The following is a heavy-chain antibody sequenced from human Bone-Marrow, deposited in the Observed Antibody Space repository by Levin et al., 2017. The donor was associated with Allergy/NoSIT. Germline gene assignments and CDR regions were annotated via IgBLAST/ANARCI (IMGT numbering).Heavy chain of an antibody. Sequence: ASVKVSCKASGYTFTGYYMHWVRQAPGQGLEWMGWINPNSGGTNYAQKFQGRVTMTRDTSISTAYMELSRLRSDDTAVYYCARPNYYDSSGYYFSAFDIWGQGTMVTVSS. CDR1: GYTFTGYY. CDR3: ARPNYYDSSGYYFSAFDI. D-gene: IGHD3-22*01. CDR2: INPNSGGT. J-gene: IGHJ3*02. V-gene: IGHV1-2*02.